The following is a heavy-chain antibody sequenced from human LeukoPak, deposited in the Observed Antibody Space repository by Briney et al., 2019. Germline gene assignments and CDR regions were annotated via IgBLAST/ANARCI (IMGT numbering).Heavy chain of an antibody. D-gene: IGHD1-26*01. CDR1: GGSVSSSSYY. CDR3: AVGATTLWYFDL. Sequence: SGTLSLTCTVSGGSVSSSSYYWGWIRQPPGKGLEWIGSIHYSGSTYSNPSLQSRVTISVDTSKNQFSLKLSSVTAADTAVYYCAVGATTLWYFDLWGRGTLATVSS. CDR2: IHYSGST. V-gene: IGHV4-39*01. J-gene: IGHJ2*01.